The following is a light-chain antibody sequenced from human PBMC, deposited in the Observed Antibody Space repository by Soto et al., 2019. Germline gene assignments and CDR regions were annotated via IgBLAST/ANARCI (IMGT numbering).Light chain of an antibody. CDR3: QQYIDWPPGT. J-gene: IGKJ1*01. CDR2: EAS. Sequence: EIVLTQSPGTLSLSPGERATLSCRASRSVTTFLAWYQQRPGQAPRLLISEASNRAAGIPARFSGSGSGTDFTLTISSLEPEDFAVYYCQQYIDWPPGTFGQGTAVEIK. CDR1: RSVTTF. V-gene: IGKV3-11*01.